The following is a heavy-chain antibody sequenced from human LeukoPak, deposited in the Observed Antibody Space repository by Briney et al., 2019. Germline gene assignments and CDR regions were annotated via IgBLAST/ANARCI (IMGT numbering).Heavy chain of an antibody. CDR2: ITWNGGST. Sequence: GGSLRLSCAASGFTFDDYGMSWVRQAPGKGLEWVSGITWNGGSTGYADSVKGRFTISRDNAKNSLYLQMNSLRAEDTAFYYCARGRHYYDSSDYYYEGDAFDIWGQGTMVTVSS. V-gene: IGHV3-20*04. J-gene: IGHJ3*02. CDR1: GFTFDDYG. CDR3: ARGRHYYDSSDYYYEGDAFDI. D-gene: IGHD3-22*01.